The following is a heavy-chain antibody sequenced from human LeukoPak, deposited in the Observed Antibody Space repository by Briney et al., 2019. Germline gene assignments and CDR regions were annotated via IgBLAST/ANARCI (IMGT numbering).Heavy chain of an antibody. CDR2: ISPNSGDT. Sequence: GASVKVSCKGSGYTFTSYDINWVRQATGQGLEWMGWISPNSGDTGYAQKFQGRFAITRSTPLSTIYMELNSLRSEDTAVYYCARTPPGGDVDHWGEGTLVTVSS. CDR1: GYTFTSYD. CDR3: ARTPPGGDVDH. V-gene: IGHV1-8*01. D-gene: IGHD3-16*01. J-gene: IGHJ4*02.